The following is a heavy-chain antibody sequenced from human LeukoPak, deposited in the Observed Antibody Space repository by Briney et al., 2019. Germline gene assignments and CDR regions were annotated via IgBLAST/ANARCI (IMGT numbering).Heavy chain of an antibody. J-gene: IGHJ6*02. CDR2: IYYSGST. D-gene: IGHD3-22*01. CDR3: ARNSHSYDSSVYYYYYGMFV. CDR1: GGSISSYY. V-gene: IGHV4-59*08. Sequence: SETLSLTCTVAGGSISSYYWSWIRQPPGKGLEWVGYIYYSGSTNYNPSLKSRVTISVDTSTTPFPLKRSSVTAADTPVYYCARNSHSYDSSVYYYYYGMFVWGQGTTGTASS.